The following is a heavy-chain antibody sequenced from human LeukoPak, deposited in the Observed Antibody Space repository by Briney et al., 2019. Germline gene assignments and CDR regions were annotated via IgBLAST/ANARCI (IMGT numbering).Heavy chain of an antibody. J-gene: IGHJ6*03. CDR3: ARGTYYDFWSGYPNYYYYMDV. V-gene: IGHV1-69*05. CDR1: VGTFSSYA. Sequence: SLKISCKASVGTFSSYAISWVRQAPRQGLEWMGGIIPIFGTANYAQKFQGRVTITTDECTSTAYLELSSLRSEDTAVYYCARGTYYDFWSGYPNYYYYMDVWGKGTTVTVSS. D-gene: IGHD3-3*01. CDR2: IIPIFGTA.